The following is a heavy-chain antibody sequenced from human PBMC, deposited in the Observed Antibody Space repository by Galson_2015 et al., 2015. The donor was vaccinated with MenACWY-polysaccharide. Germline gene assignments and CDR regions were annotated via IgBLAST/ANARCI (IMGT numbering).Heavy chain of an antibody. V-gene: IGHV1-2*06. CDR2: INPNSGGT. CDR1: GYTFTGYY. D-gene: IGHD1-14*01. CDR3: ARGDGHRRIFDY. J-gene: IGHJ4*02. Sequence: SVKVSCKASGYTFTGYYMHWVRQAPGQGLEWMGRINPNSGGTNYAQKFQGRVTMTRDTSISTAYMELSRLRSDDTAVYYCARGDGHRRIFDYWGQGTLVTVSS.